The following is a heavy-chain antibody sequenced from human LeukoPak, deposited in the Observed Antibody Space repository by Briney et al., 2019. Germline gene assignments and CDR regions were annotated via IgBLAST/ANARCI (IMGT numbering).Heavy chain of an antibody. CDR1: GYTFTSYD. J-gene: IGHJ6*02. CDR2: MNPNSGNT. V-gene: IGHV1-8*01. CDR3: ARGVLRYFDWLLPSPYYYYGMDV. D-gene: IGHD3-9*01. Sequence: ASVKVSCKASGYTFTSYDINWVRQATGQGLEWMGWMNPNSGNTGYAQKFQGRVTMTRNTSISTAYMELSSLRSEDTAVYYCARGVLRYFDWLLPSPYYYYGMDVWGQGTTVTVSS.